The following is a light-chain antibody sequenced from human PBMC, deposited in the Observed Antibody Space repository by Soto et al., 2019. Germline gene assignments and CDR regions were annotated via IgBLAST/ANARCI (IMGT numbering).Light chain of an antibody. CDR2: DDD. J-gene: IGLJ1*01. CDR3: GSWDSSLSAYV. Sequence: QSVLTQPPSVSAAPGQRVTISRSGSSSNIGGNSVSWYQQLPGTAPKLLIYDDDKRPSGIPDRFSGSKSGTSATLGITGFQTGDEADHYCGSWDSSLSAYVFGTGTKV. V-gene: IGLV1-51*01. CDR1: SSNIGGNS.